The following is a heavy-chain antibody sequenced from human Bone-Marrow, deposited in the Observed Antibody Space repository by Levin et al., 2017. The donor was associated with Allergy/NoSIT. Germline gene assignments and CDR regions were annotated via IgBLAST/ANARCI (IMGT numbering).Heavy chain of an antibody. CDR1: GFSFSDHY. Sequence: GGSLRLPCAASGFSFSDHYIDWVRQAPGKGLEWLGRITDKGHSYTSEYAASVKGRFTISRDDSKNSVYLQMNSLKTEDTAVYYCADVGHSFGLDVWGQGTTVTVSS. D-gene: IGHD5-12*01. V-gene: IGHV3-72*01. CDR2: ITDKGHSYTS. CDR3: ADVGHSFGLDV. J-gene: IGHJ6*02.